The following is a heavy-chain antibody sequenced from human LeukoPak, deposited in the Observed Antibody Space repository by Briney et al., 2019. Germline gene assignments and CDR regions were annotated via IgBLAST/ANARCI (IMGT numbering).Heavy chain of an antibody. D-gene: IGHD6-13*01. CDR1: GFTVSGNY. CDR2: IYSGGST. V-gene: IGHV3-53*01. J-gene: IGHJ4*02. Sequence: GGSLRLSCAASGFTVSGNYMSWVRQAPGKGLEWVSIIYSGGSTYYADSVKGRFTISRDTSKNTLYLQMNSLRADDTAVYYCAREGGGYSSSWYSDYWGQGTLVTVSS. CDR3: AREGGGYSSSWYSDY.